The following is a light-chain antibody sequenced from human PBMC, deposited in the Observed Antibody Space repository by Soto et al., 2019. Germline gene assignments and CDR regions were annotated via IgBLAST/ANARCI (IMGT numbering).Light chain of an antibody. V-gene: IGKV3-11*01. CDR1: QSVSSY. J-gene: IGKJ5*01. CDR3: QQRSNWPSGS. Sequence: EIVLTQSPATLSLSPVERATLSCWASQSVSSYLAWYQHKPGQAPTLLIYDASNRATGIPARFSGSGSGTDLTLTTSGLEPEDFAVYYCQQRSNWPSGSFGQGTRLEIK. CDR2: DAS.